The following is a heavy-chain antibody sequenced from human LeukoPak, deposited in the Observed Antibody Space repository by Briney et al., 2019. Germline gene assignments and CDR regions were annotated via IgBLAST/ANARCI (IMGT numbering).Heavy chain of an antibody. D-gene: IGHD3-22*01. CDR3: ASLTTADAFDI. CDR2: IYYSGST. V-gene: IGHV4-59*01. Sequence: SETLSLACTVSGGSITSYYWTWIRQPPGKGLEWIGSIYYSGSTNYNPSLKSRVTISVDTSKNQFSLKLSSVTAADTAVFYCASLTTADAFDIWGQGTMVTVSS. J-gene: IGHJ3*02. CDR1: GGSITSYY.